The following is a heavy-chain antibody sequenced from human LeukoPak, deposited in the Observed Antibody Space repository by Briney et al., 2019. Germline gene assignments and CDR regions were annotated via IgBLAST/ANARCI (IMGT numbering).Heavy chain of an antibody. D-gene: IGHD3-22*01. CDR1: GFTFSSYW. CDR3: AKPPRVGYDSSGYLLN. CDR2: IKQDGSEK. J-gene: IGHJ4*02. Sequence: GGSLRLSCTASGFTFSSYWMSWVRQAPGKGLEGVANIKQDGSEKYYVDSVKGRFTISRDNAKNSLYLQMNSLRAEDTAVYYCAKPPRVGYDSSGYLLNWGQGTLVTVSS. V-gene: IGHV3-7*01.